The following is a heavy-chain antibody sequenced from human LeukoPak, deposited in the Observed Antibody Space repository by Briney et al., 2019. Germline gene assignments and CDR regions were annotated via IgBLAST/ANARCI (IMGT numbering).Heavy chain of an antibody. CDR1: GFTFSSYA. CDR2: ISGSGGST. V-gene: IGHV3-23*01. D-gene: IGHD3-3*01. J-gene: IGHJ4*02. CDR3: ARKNYDFWSGYFTG. Sequence: PGGSLRLSCAASGFTFSSYAMSWVRQAPGKGLEWVSAISGSGGSTYYADSVKGRFTISRDNSKNTLYLQMNSLRAEDTAVYYCARKNYDFWSGYFTGWGQGTLVTVSS.